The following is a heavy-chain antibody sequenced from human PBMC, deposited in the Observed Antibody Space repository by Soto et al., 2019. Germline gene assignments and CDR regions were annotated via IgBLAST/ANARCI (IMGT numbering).Heavy chain of an antibody. CDR1: GFTFSSYS. CDR3: ARESGYLNWFDP. V-gene: IGHV3-48*02. CDR2: ISSSSTI. Sequence: EVPLVESGGGLVQPGGSLRLSCAASGFTFSSYSMNWVRQAPGKGLEWVSYISSSSTIYYADSVKGRFTISRDNAKNSLYLQMNSLRDEDTAVYYCARESGYLNWFDPWGQGTLVTVSS. J-gene: IGHJ5*02. D-gene: IGHD3-22*01.